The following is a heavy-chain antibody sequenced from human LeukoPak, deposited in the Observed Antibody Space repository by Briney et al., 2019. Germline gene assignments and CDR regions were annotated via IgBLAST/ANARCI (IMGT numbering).Heavy chain of an antibody. Sequence: SVKVSCKASGGTFSSYAINWVRQAPGQGLEWMGRIIPILGIPNYAQKFQGRVTITADRSTSTAYMELSSLRSEDAAVYYCARVCYYDGSGYPEYFHHWGQGTLVTVSS. CDR1: GGTFSSYA. CDR2: IIPILGIP. J-gene: IGHJ1*01. D-gene: IGHD3-22*01. CDR3: ARVCYYDGSGYPEYFHH. V-gene: IGHV1-69*04.